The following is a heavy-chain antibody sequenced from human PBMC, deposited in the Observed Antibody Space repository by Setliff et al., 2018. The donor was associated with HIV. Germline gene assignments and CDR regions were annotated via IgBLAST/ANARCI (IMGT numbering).Heavy chain of an antibody. CDR2: IRYEGNNK. D-gene: IGHD3-22*01. CDR3: ARGVTMIEGGYYFDY. Sequence: GGSLRLSCAASGFSFSNYGMHWVRQAPGKGLEWVAFIRYEGNNKYYADSVKGRFTISRDNAKNSLYLQMNSLRAEDTALYYCARGVTMIEGGYYFDYWGQGTLVTVSS. CDR1: GFSFSNYG. J-gene: IGHJ4*02. V-gene: IGHV3-30*02.